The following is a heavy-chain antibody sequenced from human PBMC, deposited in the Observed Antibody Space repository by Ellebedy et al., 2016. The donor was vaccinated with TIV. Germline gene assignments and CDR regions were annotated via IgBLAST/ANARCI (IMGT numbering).Heavy chain of an antibody. CDR1: GFTFSNYA. Sequence: PGGSLRLSCAASGFTFSNYAMCWVRQAPGKGLEWVSTISGSNTYYADSVKGRFTIYRENSKNTLYLQMNSLRAEDTAVYYCAKGGSIAVAGNANNWGQGTLVTVSS. CDR3: AKGGSIAVAGNANN. J-gene: IGHJ4*02. CDR2: ISGSNT. D-gene: IGHD6-19*01. V-gene: IGHV3-23*01.